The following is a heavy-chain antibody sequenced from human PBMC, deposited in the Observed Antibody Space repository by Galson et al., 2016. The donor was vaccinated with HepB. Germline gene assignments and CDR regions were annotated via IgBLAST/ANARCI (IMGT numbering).Heavy chain of an antibody. CDR2: ISAYNGNT. V-gene: IGHV1-18*04. Sequence: SVKVSCKASGYTFTTYGIRWVRQAPGQGLEWVGWISAYNGNTNHAQKLQGRVTMTTDTSTSTAYMELRSLRSDDAAVYHCARVIRNFDFWSTYYYYMDVWGKGTTVTVSS. CDR3: ARVIRNFDFWSTYYYYMDV. CDR1: GYTFTTYG. D-gene: IGHD3-3*01. J-gene: IGHJ6*03.